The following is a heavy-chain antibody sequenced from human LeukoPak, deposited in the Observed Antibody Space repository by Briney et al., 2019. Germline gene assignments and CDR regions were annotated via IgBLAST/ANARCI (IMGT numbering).Heavy chain of an antibody. CDR3: ARDLGVTIFGLSNGMDV. J-gene: IGHJ6*02. V-gene: IGHV4-4*07. D-gene: IGHD3-3*01. CDR2: IYTSGST. CDR1: GGSISSYY. Sequence: SETLSLTCTVSGGSISSYYWSWIRQPAGKGLEWIGRIYTSGSTNYNPSLTSRVTMSVDTSKNQFSLKLSSVTAADTAVYYCARDLGVTIFGLSNGMDVWGQGTTVTVSS.